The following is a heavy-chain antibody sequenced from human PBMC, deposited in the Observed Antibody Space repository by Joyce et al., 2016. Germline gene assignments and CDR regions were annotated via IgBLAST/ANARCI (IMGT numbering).Heavy chain of an antibody. D-gene: IGHD3-16*01. CDR1: GSTFSTSS. V-gene: IGHV3-21*01. Sequence: QLVESGGGVVKPGGSLRLSCEASGSTFSTSSMSWFRQAPGKGVEWVAAISDNSYYIFHAETVRGRFTVSRDNAKKTLYLQMNSLRAEDSAVFYCARGGISYYYAMDVWGQGTTVTVSS. CDR3: ARGGISYYYAMDV. CDR2: ISDNSYYI. J-gene: IGHJ6*02.